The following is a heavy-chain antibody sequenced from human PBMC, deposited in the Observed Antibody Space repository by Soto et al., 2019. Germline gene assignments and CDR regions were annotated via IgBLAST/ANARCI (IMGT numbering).Heavy chain of an antibody. V-gene: IGHV1-69*13. CDR1: GGTFSSYA. Sequence: SVKVSCKASGGTFSSYAISWVRQAPGQGLEWMGGIIPIFGTANYAQKFQGRVTITADESTSTAYMELSSLRSEDTAVYYCARPRHYHGSGGLATDAFDIWGQGTMVTVSS. D-gene: IGHD3-10*01. J-gene: IGHJ3*02. CDR3: ARPRHYHGSGGLATDAFDI. CDR2: IIPIFGTA.